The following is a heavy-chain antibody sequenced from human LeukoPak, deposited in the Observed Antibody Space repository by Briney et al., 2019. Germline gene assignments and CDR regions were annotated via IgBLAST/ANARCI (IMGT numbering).Heavy chain of an antibody. CDR3: ARTTSLTASGYDC. CDR2: MNPYNGDR. J-gene: IGHJ4*02. D-gene: IGHD4-17*01. Sequence: ASVKGSCKTSGYTFTTYHINWVRQATGQGLEWLGRMNPYNGDRGYAQKFQGRLSITSDTSISTAYMELSSLKSDDTAVYFCARTTSLTASGYDCWGQGTLVTVSS. V-gene: IGHV1-8*03. CDR1: GYTFTTYH.